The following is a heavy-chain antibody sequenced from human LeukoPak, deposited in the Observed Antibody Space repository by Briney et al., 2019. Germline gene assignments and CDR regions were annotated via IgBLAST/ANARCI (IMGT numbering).Heavy chain of an antibody. CDR3: ARGSSAGASLRHDY. CDR2: INQDGSEI. V-gene: IGHV3-7*01. J-gene: IGHJ4*02. Sequence: GGSLRLSCAASGFTFSNYWMSWVRQAPGKGLEWVANINQDGSEIYYVDSVKGRFTISRDNAKNSLYLQINSLRAEDTAVYYCARGSSAGASLRHDYWGQGTLVTVSS. D-gene: IGHD1-26*01. CDR1: GFTFSNYW.